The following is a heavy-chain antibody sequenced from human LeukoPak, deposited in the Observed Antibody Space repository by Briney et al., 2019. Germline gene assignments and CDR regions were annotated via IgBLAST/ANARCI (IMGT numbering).Heavy chain of an antibody. CDR2: IYYTGNT. CDR3: ARDLRHQQQDYYYYMDV. D-gene: IGHD6-13*01. Sequence: ASETLSLTCTVSGVSISSSNSYWGWIRQPPGKGLEWIGSIYYTGNTYYNASLKSRVTISIDTSKNQFSLKLSSVTAADTAVYYCARDLRHQQQDYYYYMDVWGKGTTVTVSS. V-gene: IGHV4-39*07. CDR1: GVSISSSNSY. J-gene: IGHJ6*03.